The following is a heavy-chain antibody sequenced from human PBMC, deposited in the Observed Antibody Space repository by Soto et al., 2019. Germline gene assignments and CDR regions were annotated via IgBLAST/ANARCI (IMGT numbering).Heavy chain of an antibody. CDR1: EFTFSTYL. CDR2: IEGDGSDK. D-gene: IGHD1-26*01. CDR3: VRGLYTGSPHFFF. Sequence: GGSLRLSCAASEFTFSTYLMTWVCQAPGKGLEWVANIEGDGSDKNYVDSVKGRFIVSRDNAKRSLYLQMNSLRVEDTAVYYCVRGLYTGSPHFFFWGQGTLVTVSS. J-gene: IGHJ4*02. V-gene: IGHV3-7*05.